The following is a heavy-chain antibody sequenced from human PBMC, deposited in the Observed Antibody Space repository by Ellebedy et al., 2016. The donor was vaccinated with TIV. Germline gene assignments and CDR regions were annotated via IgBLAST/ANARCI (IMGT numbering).Heavy chain of an antibody. Sequence: PGGSLRLSCAASGFTFSTYGLHWVRQAQGKGLEWVAVVWYDGSDKYYADSVKGRFTISRDNSKTTLFLQLNSLRAEDTAVYYCARESCNNITCYFDYWGLGTLVTVSS. CDR3: ARESCNNITCYFDY. J-gene: IGHJ4*02. CDR2: VWYDGSDK. D-gene: IGHD2/OR15-2a*01. CDR1: GFTFSTYG. V-gene: IGHV3-33*01.